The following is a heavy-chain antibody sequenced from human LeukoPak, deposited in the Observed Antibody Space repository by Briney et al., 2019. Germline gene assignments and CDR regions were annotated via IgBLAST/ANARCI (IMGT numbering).Heavy chain of an antibody. CDR1: GGSFSGYY. J-gene: IGHJ4*02. Sequence: PSETLSLTCAVYGGSFSGYYWSWIRQPPGKGLEWIGEINHSGSTNYNPSLKSRVTISVDTSKNQFSLKLSSVTAADTAVYYCARNSPPTRYYYDSSGSGMGYWGQGTLVTVSS. D-gene: IGHD3-22*01. V-gene: IGHV4-34*01. CDR2: INHSGST. CDR3: ARNSPPTRYYYDSSGSGMGY.